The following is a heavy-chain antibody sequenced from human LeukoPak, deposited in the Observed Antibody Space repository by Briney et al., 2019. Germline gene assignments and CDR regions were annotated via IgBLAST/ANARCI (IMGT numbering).Heavy chain of an antibody. Sequence: PSETLSLTCTVSGGSISSYYWSWIRQPAGKGLEWIGRIYTSGTTHYNPSLKSRVTMSVDTSKNQFSLKLSSVTAADTAVYYCARQYSDILTGYHRGELYWYFDLWGRGTLVTVSS. V-gene: IGHV4-4*07. D-gene: IGHD3-9*01. CDR3: ARQYSDILTGYHRGELYWYFDL. J-gene: IGHJ2*01. CDR1: GGSISSYY. CDR2: IYTSGTT.